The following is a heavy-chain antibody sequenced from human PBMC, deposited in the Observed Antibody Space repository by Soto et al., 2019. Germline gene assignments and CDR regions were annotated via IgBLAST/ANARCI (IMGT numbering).Heavy chain of an antibody. D-gene: IGHD2-15*01. CDR3: ARIEGDCSGGSCYSGGFDY. V-gene: IGHV3-11*01. CDR1: GFTSSDYY. CDR2: IDNSGTIK. J-gene: IGHJ4*02. Sequence: PGGSLRLSCAASGFTSSDYYMTWIRQAPGKGLEWVSYIDNSGTIKYYADSVKGRFTISRDNTKNSLSLQMNSLGAEDTAIYYCARIEGDCSGGSCYSGGFDYWGQGALVTGS.